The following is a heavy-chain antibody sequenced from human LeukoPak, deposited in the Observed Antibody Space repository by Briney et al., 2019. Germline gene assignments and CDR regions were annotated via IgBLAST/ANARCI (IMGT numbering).Heavy chain of an antibody. D-gene: IGHD3-10*01. CDR3: ARGTYYYGSGSYYKDPTHDAFDI. CDR2: IKSKTDGGTT. V-gene: IGHV3-15*01. J-gene: IGHJ3*02. CDR1: GFTFNNAW. Sequence: GGSLRLSCATSGFTFNNAWMSWVRQAPGKGLEWVGRIKSKTDGGTTDYATPVKDRFTISRDDSRNTLYLQMNSLRAEDTAVYYCARGTYYYGSGSYYKDPTHDAFDIWGQGTMVTVSS.